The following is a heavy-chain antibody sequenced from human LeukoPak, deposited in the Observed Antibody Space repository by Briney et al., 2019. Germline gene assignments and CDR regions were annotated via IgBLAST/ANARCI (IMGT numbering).Heavy chain of an antibody. CDR3: AKYDSSGYYYDGYFDY. V-gene: IGHV3-30*18. Sequence: PGGSLRLPCAASGFTFSSYGMHWVRQAPGKGLEWVAVISYDGSNKYYADSVKGRFTISRDNSKNTLYLQMNSLRAEDTAVYYCAKYDSSGYYYDGYFDYWGQGTLVTVSS. D-gene: IGHD3-22*01. CDR1: GFTFSSYG. J-gene: IGHJ4*02. CDR2: ISYDGSNK.